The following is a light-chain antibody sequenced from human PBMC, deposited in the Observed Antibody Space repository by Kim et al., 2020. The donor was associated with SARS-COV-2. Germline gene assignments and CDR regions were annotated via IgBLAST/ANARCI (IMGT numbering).Light chain of an antibody. V-gene: IGLV2-14*03. CDR1: SSNVGGYNY. CDR3: SSYTTTTTRV. J-gene: IGLJ3*02. Sequence: QSALTQPASVSGSPGQSITISCTGTSSNVGGYNYVSWYQQHPGKAPKLMIYDVGTRPSGVSDRFSGSKSGNTASLTISGLQTEDEADYYCSSYTTTTTRVFGGWTKLTVL. CDR2: DVG.